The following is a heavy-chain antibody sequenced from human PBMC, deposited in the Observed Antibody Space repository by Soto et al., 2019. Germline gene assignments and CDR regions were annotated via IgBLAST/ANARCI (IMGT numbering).Heavy chain of an antibody. Sequence: SGPTLVNPKQTLILTCAFSGFSLSRKGMSVSWIRQPPGKALEFLALIDWEEEKFYSPSLRTRLTVSKDTSKSQVVLTLTNVDPVDTATYYSTLSTTWNYEYYFDYWGQGSLVTVSS. V-gene: IGHV2-70*01. CDR2: IDWEEEK. J-gene: IGHJ4*02. CDR1: GFSLSRKGMS. CDR3: TLSTTWNYEYYFDY. D-gene: IGHD1-7*01.